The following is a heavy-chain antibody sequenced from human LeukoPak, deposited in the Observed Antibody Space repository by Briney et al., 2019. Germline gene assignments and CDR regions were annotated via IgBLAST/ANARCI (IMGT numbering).Heavy chain of an antibody. J-gene: IGHJ3*02. Sequence: GASVKVSCKASGYTFTGYYMHWVRQAPGQGLEWMGWINPNSGGTNYAQKFQGRVTMTRDTSISTAYMELSRLRSDDTAVYYCARDFSLTRYNWNDQHAFDIWGQGTMVTVSS. CDR1: GYTFTGYY. V-gene: IGHV1-2*02. D-gene: IGHD1-1*01. CDR2: INPNSGGT. CDR3: ARDFSLTRYNWNDQHAFDI.